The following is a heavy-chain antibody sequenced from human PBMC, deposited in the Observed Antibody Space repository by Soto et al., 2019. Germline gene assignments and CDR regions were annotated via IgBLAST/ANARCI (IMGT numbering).Heavy chain of an antibody. CDR2: IYYSGST. D-gene: IGHD2-15*01. CDR3: ARVLKVVNTENYYYYGMDV. V-gene: IGHV4-31*03. CDR1: GGSISSGGYY. Sequence: SETLSLTCTVSGGSISSGGYYWSWIRQHPGKGLEWIGYIYYSGSTYYNPSLKSRVTISVDTSKNQFSLKLSSVTAADTAVYYCARVLKVVNTENYYYYGMDVWGQGTTVTVSS. J-gene: IGHJ6*02.